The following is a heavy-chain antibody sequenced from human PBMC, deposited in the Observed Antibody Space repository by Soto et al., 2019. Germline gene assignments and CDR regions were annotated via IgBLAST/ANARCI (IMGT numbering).Heavy chain of an antibody. CDR2: IIPIFGTA. D-gene: IGHD3-10*01. Sequence: GASVQVSCKASGGTFSSYAISWVRQAPGQGLEWMGGIIPIFGTANYAQKFQGRVTITADESTSTAYMELSSLRSEDTAVYYCAGRRDPAAGSGSYSGFDYWGQGTLVTVSS. V-gene: IGHV1-69*13. CDR1: GGTFSSYA. CDR3: AGRRDPAAGSGSYSGFDY. J-gene: IGHJ4*02.